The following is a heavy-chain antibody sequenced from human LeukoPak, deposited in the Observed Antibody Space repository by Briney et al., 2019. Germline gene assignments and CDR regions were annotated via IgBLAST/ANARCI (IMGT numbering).Heavy chain of an antibody. CDR2: IVVGSGNT. CDR1: GFTFTSSA. D-gene: IGHD2-21*02. Sequence: SVKVSCKASGFTFTSSAVQWVRQARGQRLEWIGWIVVGSGNTNYAQKFQERVTITRDMSTSTAYMELSSLRSEDTAVYYCAKHAPSSCGGDCEYYFDYWGQGTLVTVSS. J-gene: IGHJ4*02. V-gene: IGHV1-58*01. CDR3: AKHAPSSCGGDCEYYFDY.